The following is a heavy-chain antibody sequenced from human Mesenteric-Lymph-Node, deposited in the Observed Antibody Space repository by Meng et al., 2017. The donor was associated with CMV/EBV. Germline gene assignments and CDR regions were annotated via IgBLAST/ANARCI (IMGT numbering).Heavy chain of an antibody. CDR3: AKEHHSGWTYYYYGMDV. D-gene: IGHD5-12*01. Sequence: GESLKISCAASGFTFSSYAMSWVRQAPGKGLEWVAVIWYDGSNKYYADSVKGRFTISRDNSKNTLYLQMNSLRAEDTAVYYCAKEHHSGWTYYYYGMDVWGQGTTVTVSS. V-gene: IGHV3-33*06. CDR1: GFTFSSYA. CDR2: IWYDGSNK. J-gene: IGHJ6*02.